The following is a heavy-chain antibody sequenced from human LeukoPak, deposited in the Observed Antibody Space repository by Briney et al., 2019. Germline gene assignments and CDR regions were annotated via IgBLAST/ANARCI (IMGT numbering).Heavy chain of an antibody. CDR1: GGSFSGYY. Sequence: NPSETLSLTCAVYGGSFSGYYLSWIRLPLGKGLEWIGEINHSGSTNYNPSLKSRVTISVDTSKNQFSLKLSSVTAADTAMYYCARPVSGSTGWYYNYWGQGTLVTVSS. CDR3: ARPVSGSTGWYYNY. D-gene: IGHD6-19*01. CDR2: INHSGST. J-gene: IGHJ4*02. V-gene: IGHV4-34*01.